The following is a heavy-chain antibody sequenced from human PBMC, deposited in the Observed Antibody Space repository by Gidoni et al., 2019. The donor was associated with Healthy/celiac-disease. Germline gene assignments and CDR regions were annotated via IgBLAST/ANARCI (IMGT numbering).Heavy chain of an antibody. Sequence: QLQLQESGPGLVKPSETLSLTCTVSGGSISSSSYYWGWIRQPPGKGLEWIGSIYYSGSTYYNPSLKSRVTISVDTSKNQFSLKLSSVTAADTAVYYCARTPSRGYSYGYIDYWGQGTLVTVSS. CDR1: GGSISSSSYY. J-gene: IGHJ4*02. CDR3: ARTPSRGYSYGYIDY. CDR2: IYYSGST. D-gene: IGHD5-18*01. V-gene: IGHV4-39*01.